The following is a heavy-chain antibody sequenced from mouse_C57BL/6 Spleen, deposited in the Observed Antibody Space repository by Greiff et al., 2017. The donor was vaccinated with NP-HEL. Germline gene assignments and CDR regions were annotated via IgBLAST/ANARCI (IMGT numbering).Heavy chain of an antibody. CDR3: ARMGDYDDGVYAMDY. CDR2: IWSGGST. J-gene: IGHJ4*01. V-gene: IGHV2-2*01. D-gene: IGHD2-4*01. CDR1: GFSLTSYG. Sequence: QVQLKESGPGLVQPSQSLSITCTVSGFSLTSYGVHWVRQSPGKGLEWLGVIWSGGSTDYNAAFISRLSISKDNSKSQVFFKMNSLQADDTAIYYCARMGDYDDGVYAMDYWGQGTSVTVSS.